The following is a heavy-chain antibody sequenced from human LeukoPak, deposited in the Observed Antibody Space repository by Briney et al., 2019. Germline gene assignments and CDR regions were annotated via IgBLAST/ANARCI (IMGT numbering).Heavy chain of an antibody. D-gene: IGHD3-22*01. J-gene: IGHJ4*02. CDR1: GYTFTGYY. CDR2: INPNSGGT. CDR3: ARGRYYDSSGYYKDY. V-gene: IGHV1-2*02. Sequence: ASVRVSCKASGYTFTGYYLHWVRQAPGQGLEWMGYINPNSGGTNYAQKFQGRVTMTRDTSISTANMELSRLTSDDTAVYYCARGRYYDSSGYYKDYWGQGTLVTVSS.